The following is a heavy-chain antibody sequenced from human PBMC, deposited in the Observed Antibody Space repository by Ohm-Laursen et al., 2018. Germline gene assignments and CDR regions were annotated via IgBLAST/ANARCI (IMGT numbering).Heavy chain of an antibody. D-gene: IGHD1-7*01. Sequence: SDTLSLTCAVYGGSFSGYYWSWIRQPPGKGLEWIGEINHSGSTNYNPSLKSRVTISVDTSKNQFSLKLSSVTAADTAVYYCARDRYNWNYYSFDPWGQGTLVTVSS. V-gene: IGHV4-34*01. CDR1: GGSFSGYY. CDR3: ARDRYNWNYYSFDP. J-gene: IGHJ5*02. CDR2: INHSGST.